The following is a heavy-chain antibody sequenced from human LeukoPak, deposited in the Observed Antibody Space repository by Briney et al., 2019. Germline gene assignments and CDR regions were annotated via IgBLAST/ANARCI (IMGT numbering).Heavy chain of an antibody. CDR2: ISGSGGST. V-gene: IGHV3-23*01. J-gene: IGHJ4*02. D-gene: IGHD2-2*03. CDR1: GFTFSSYA. Sequence: GGSLRLSCAASGFTFSSYAMSWVRQAPRKGLEWVSSISGSGGSTYYADSVKGRFTISRDNSKNTLYLQMNSLRAEDTAVYYCAKVDISYFDYWGQGTLVTVSS. CDR3: AKVDISYFDY.